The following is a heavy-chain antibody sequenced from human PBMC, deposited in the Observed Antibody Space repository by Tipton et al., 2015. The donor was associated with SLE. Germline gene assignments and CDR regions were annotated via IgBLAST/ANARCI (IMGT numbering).Heavy chain of an antibody. J-gene: IGHJ4*02. CDR1: GGSITGHH. CDR2: IYYTGTT. V-gene: IGHV4-59*11. Sequence: TLSLTCSVSGGSITGHHWSWIRQPPGKGLEWIGYIYYTGTTEYNPSLKSRVTISVDTSQNQFSLKVTSVTAADTAVYYWATYGAGVGGRSYWGQGTLVTVSS. CDR3: ATYGAGVGGRSY. D-gene: IGHD2-15*01.